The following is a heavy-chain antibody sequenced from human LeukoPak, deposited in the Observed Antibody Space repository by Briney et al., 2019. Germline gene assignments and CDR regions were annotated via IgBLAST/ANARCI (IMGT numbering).Heavy chain of an antibody. V-gene: IGHV3-23*01. CDR3: AKDARRSSGWYFFDH. D-gene: IGHD6-19*01. CDR2: ISDSGGTT. Sequence: GGSLRLSCVASGFTFSNLAMGWVRQAPGKGLEWVSVISDSGGTTYYADSVKGRFTISRDNSRDPLYLQMNSLRVEDTAVYYCAKDARRSSGWYFFDHWGQGTLVTVSS. J-gene: IGHJ4*02. CDR1: GFTFSNLA.